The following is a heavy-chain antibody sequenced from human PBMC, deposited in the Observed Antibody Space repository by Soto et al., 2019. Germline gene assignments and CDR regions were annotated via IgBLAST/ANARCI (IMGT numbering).Heavy chain of an antibody. CDR1: GGSFSGYY. D-gene: IGHD7-27*01. CDR2: INHSGST. Sequence: QVQLQQWGAGLLKPSETLSLTCAVYGGSFSGYYWSWIRQPPGKGLEWIGEINHSGSTNYNPSLKSRVTISVDTSKNQFSLKLSSVTAADTAVYYCARGWGRISDYWGQGALGGVSS. CDR3: ARGWGRISDY. V-gene: IGHV4-34*01. J-gene: IGHJ4*02.